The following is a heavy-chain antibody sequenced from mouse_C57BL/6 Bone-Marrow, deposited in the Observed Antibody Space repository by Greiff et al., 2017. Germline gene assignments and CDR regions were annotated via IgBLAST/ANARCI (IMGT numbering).Heavy chain of an antibody. CDR2: INYDGSST. J-gene: IGHJ3*01. Sequence: EVQVVESEGGLVQPGSSMKLSCTASGFTFSDYYMAWVRQVPEKGLEWVANINYDGSSTYYLDSLKSRFIISRDNAKNILYLQMSSLKSEDTATYFCARDGYAGPGFAYWGQGTLVTVSA. D-gene: IGHD2-2*01. CDR3: ARDGYAGPGFAY. V-gene: IGHV5-16*01. CDR1: GFTFSDYY.